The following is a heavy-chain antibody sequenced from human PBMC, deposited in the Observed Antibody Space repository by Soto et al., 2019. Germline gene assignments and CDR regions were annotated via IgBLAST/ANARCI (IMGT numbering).Heavy chain of an antibody. Sequence: GASVKVSCKASGGTFSSYAISWVRQAPGQGLEWMGGIIPIFGTANYAQKFQGRVTLTADESTSPASMELSSLRSEDTAVYYCARDALDYYDSSGPLSSYGLDVWGQGTTVTV. CDR2: IIPIFGTA. D-gene: IGHD3-22*01. CDR1: GGTFSSYA. CDR3: ARDALDYYDSSGPLSSYGLDV. V-gene: IGHV1-69*13. J-gene: IGHJ6*02.